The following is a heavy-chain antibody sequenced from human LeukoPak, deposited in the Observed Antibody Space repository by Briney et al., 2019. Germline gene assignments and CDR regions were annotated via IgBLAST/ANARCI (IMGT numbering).Heavy chain of an antibody. V-gene: IGHV4-31*03. CDR2: IYYSGST. D-gene: IGHD3-22*01. CDR1: GGSISSGGYY. Sequence: PSETLSLTCTVSGGSISSGGYYWSWIRQHPGKGLEWIGYIYYSGSTYYNPSLKSRVTISVDTSKNQFSLKLSSVTAADTAVYYCARVRGGISSGYYSDYWGQGTLVTVSS. CDR3: ARVRGGISSGYYSDY. J-gene: IGHJ4*02.